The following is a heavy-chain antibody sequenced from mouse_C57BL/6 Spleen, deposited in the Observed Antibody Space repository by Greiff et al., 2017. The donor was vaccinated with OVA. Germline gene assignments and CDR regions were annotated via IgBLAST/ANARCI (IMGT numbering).Heavy chain of an antibody. CDR2: IYPGDGDT. D-gene: IGHD2-14*01. J-gene: IGHJ2*01. CDR1: GYAFSSSW. V-gene: IGHV1-82*01. Sequence: QVQLQQSGPELVKPGASVKISCKASGYAFSSSWMNWVKQRPGKGLEWIGRIYPGDGDTNYNGKFKGKATLTADKSSSTAYMQLSSLTSEDSAVYFCAVLEGSLFDYWGQGTTLTVSS. CDR3: AVLEGSLFDY.